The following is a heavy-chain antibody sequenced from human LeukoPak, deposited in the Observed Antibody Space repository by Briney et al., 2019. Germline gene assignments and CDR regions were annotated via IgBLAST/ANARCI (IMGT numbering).Heavy chain of an antibody. CDR2: ISYDGSNK. D-gene: IGHD3-9*01. J-gene: IGHJ4*02. V-gene: IGHV3-30*04. CDR3: AKYGDILTGYPYYFDY. Sequence: PGRSLRLSCAASGFTFSSYAMHWVRQAPGKGLEWVAVISYDGSNKYYADSVEGRFTISRDNSKNTLYLQMNSLRAEDTAVYYCAKYGDILTGYPYYFDYWGQGTLVTVSS. CDR1: GFTFSSYA.